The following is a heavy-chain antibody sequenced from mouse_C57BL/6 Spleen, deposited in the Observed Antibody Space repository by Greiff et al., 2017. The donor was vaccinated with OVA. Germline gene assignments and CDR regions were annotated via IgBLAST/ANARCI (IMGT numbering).Heavy chain of an antibody. CDR1: GFTFSDYY. CDR3: AREVYYGNYVYYAMDY. D-gene: IGHD2-1*01. Sequence: EVQLVESEGGLVQPGSSMKLSCTASGFTFSDYYMAWVRQVPEKGLEWVANINYDGSSTYYLDSLKSRFIISRDNAKNILYLQMSSLKSEDTATYYCAREVYYGNYVYYAMDYWGQGTSVTVSS. V-gene: IGHV5-16*01. J-gene: IGHJ4*01. CDR2: INYDGSST.